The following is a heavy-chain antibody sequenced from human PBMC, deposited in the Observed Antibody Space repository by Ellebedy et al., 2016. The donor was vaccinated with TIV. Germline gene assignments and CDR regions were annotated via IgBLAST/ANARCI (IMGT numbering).Heavy chain of an antibody. Sequence: GESLKISCAASGFTFSSYEMNWVRQAPGKGLEWVSYISSSSSTIYYADSVKGRFTISRDNSKNTLYLQMNSLRAEDTAVYYCAKDHLLYYDILTGYPIFDYWGQGTLVTVSS. D-gene: IGHD3-9*01. CDR3: AKDHLLYYDILTGYPIFDY. V-gene: IGHV3-48*03. J-gene: IGHJ4*02. CDR2: ISSSSSTI. CDR1: GFTFSSYE.